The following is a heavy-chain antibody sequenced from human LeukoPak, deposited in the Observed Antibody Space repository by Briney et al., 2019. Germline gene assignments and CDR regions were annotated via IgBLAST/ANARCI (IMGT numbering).Heavy chain of an antibody. CDR2: ISYDGSNK. Sequence: GGSLRLSCAASGFTFSSYAMHWVRQAPGKGLEWVAVISYDGSNKYYADSVKGRFTISRDNSKNTLYLQMNSLRAEDTAVYYCAKPRSGWYLFDDWGQGTLVTVSP. V-gene: IGHV3-30-3*02. J-gene: IGHJ4*02. CDR1: GFTFSSYA. CDR3: AKPRSGWYLFDD. D-gene: IGHD6-19*01.